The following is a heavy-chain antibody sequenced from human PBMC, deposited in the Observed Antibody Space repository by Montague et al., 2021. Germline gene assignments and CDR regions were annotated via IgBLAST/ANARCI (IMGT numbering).Heavy chain of an antibody. Sequence: PALVKPTQTLTLTCTFSGFSLSTNGAGVGWFRQPPGKALDWLALIYWDDGKRYSPSLKNRLTVTNDTSKNQVVLTVTNMDPVDTATYYRAHRSSTSLIDYWGKGTLVTVSS. J-gene: IGHJ4*02. CDR1: GFSLSTNGAG. V-gene: IGHV2-5*02. CDR3: AHRSSTSLIDY. CDR2: IYWDDGK. D-gene: IGHD2-2*01.